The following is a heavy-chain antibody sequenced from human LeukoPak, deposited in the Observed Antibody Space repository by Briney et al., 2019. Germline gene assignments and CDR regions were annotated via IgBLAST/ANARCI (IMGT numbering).Heavy chain of an antibody. J-gene: IGHJ4*02. V-gene: IGHV1-69*05. CDR1: GGTFSSYA. Sequence: SVKISCKASGGTFSSYAISWVRQAPGQGLEWMGGVIPIFGTANYAQKFQGRVTITTDESTSTAYMELSSLRSEDTAVYFCARSSSSWSTHDYWGQGTLVTVSS. CDR3: ARSSSSWSTHDY. D-gene: IGHD6-13*01. CDR2: VIPIFGTA.